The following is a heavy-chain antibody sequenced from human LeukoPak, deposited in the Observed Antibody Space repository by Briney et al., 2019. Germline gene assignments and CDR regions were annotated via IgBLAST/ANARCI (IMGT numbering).Heavy chain of an antibody. CDR2: IIPIFGTA. Sequence: GASVKVSCKXSGGTFSSYAISWVRQAPGQGLEWMGGIIPIFGTANYAQKFQGRVTITTDESTSTAYMELSSLRSEDTAVYYCARGTMVVTYGAFDIWGQGTMVIVSS. V-gene: IGHV1-69*05. J-gene: IGHJ3*02. CDR1: GGTFSSYA. D-gene: IGHD4-23*01. CDR3: ARGTMVVTYGAFDI.